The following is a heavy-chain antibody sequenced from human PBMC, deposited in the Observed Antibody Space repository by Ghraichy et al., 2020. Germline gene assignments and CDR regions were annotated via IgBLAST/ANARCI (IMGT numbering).Heavy chain of an antibody. V-gene: IGHV3-7*03. J-gene: IGHJ4*02. CDR1: GFTFSSYW. CDR2: IEQDGSEI. CDR3: VCSGGWLLHY. D-gene: IGHD2-15*01. Sequence: GGSLRLSCAASGFTFSSYWMSWVRQAPGKGLEWVANIEQDGSEINYLDSVKGRFTISRDNAKTALYLQMHSLRVEDTAVYYCVCSGGWLLHYWGQGTLATVSS.